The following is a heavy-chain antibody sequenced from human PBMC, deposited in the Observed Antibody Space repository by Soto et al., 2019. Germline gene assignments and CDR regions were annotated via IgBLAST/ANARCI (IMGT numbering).Heavy chain of an antibody. J-gene: IGHJ3*02. CDR1: GGTFSSYT. D-gene: IGHD2-2*01. V-gene: IGHV1-69*08. CDR3: AIELIVVVQAVDAFDI. Sequence: QVQLVQSGAEVKKPGYSVKVSCKASGGTFSSYTISWVRQAPGQGLEWVGRIIPILGIANYAQKFQGRVTITADKSTSTAYMELSSLRSEETAVYYCAIELIVVVQAVDAFDIWGQGTMVTVSS. CDR2: IIPILGIA.